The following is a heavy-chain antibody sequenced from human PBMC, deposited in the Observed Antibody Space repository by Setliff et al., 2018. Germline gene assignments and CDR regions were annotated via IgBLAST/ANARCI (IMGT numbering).Heavy chain of an antibody. V-gene: IGHV1-8*03. CDR2: MNPNSGNT. CDR3: ARGLLWFGEPSW. Sequence: ASVKVSCKASGYTFTSYDINWVRQATGQGLEWMGWMNPNSGNTGYAQKLQGRVTITRNTSISTAYMELSGLRSEDTAVYYCARGLLWFGEPSWWGQGTLVTVSS. J-gene: IGHJ4*02. CDR1: GYTFTSYD. D-gene: IGHD3-10*01.